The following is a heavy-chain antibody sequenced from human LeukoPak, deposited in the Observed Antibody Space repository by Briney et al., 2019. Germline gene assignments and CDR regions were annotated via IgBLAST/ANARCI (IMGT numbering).Heavy chain of an antibody. CDR1: GGSISSGNW. CDR3: WYSGYDSGFDY. CDR2: IYHSGST. J-gene: IGHJ4*02. Sequence: PSGTLSLTCAVSGGSISSGNWWSWVRQPPGKGLEWIGEIYHSGSTNYNPSLKSRVTISVDKSKNQLSLNLSSVTAADTAVYYCWYSGYDSGFDYWGQGTLVTVSS. D-gene: IGHD5-12*01. V-gene: IGHV4-4*02.